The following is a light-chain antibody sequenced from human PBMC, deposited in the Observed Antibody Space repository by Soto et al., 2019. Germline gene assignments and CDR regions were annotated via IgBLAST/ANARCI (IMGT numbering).Light chain of an antibody. Sequence: EIVMTPSPATLSVSPCERATLSASASQSVSSNLAWYQQKPGQAPRLLIYGASTRATGIPARFSGSGSGTEFTLTISSLQSEDFAVYYCQQYNIWPPWTFGQGTKVDIK. CDR3: QQYNIWPPWT. J-gene: IGKJ1*01. V-gene: IGKV3-15*01. CDR2: GAS. CDR1: QSVSSN.